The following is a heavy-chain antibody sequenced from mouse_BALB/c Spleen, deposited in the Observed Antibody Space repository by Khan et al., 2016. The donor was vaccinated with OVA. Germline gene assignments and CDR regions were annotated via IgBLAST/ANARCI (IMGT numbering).Heavy chain of an antibody. D-gene: IGHD1-1*01. V-gene: IGHV1-7*01. CDR2: INPTTGYT. CDR3: ARRGLRWDFDD. J-gene: IGHJ2*01. Sequence: QVQLQQSGAELAKPGASVKMSCKASGYTFINYWMNWVKQRPGQGLEWIGYINPTTGYTEYNLKFKDKATLTADKSSSTAHMQLSSLTSEDSAVYYCARRGLRWDFDDWGQGTTLTVSS. CDR1: GYTFINYW.